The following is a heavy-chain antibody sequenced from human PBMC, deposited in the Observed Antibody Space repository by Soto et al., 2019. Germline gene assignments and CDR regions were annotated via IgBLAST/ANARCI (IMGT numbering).Heavy chain of an antibody. CDR1: GFTFSSYA. D-gene: IGHD1-1*01. CDR3: AKDNLESQNAFDI. Sequence: GGSLRLSCVASGFTFSSYAMSWVRQAPGKGLEWVSAISGSGGSTYYADSMKGRFTISRDNSKNTLSLQMNILRAEDTAVYYCAKDNLESQNAFDIWGQGTMVTVSS. V-gene: IGHV3-23*01. CDR2: ISGSGGST. J-gene: IGHJ3*02.